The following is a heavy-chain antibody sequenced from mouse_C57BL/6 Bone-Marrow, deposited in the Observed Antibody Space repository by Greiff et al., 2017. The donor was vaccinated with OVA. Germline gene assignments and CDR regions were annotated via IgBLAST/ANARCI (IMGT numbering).Heavy chain of an antibody. CDR3: TTTAGDGYDY. Sequence: VHVKQSGAELVRPGASVKLSCTASGFNIKDDYMHWVKQRPEQGLEWIGWIDPENGDTEYASKFQGKATITADTSSNTAYLQLSSLISEDTAVYYCTTTAGDGYDYWGQGTTLTVSS. CDR1: GFNIKDDY. J-gene: IGHJ2*01. CDR2: IDPENGDT. D-gene: IGHD2-3*01. V-gene: IGHV14-4*01.